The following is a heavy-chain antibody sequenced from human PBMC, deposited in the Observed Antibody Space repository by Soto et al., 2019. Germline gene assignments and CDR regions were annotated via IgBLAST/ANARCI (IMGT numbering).Heavy chain of an antibody. D-gene: IGHD2-21*02. CDR3: EHAPPVTALDY. CDR1: GFSLSTSGVG. J-gene: IGHJ4*02. V-gene: IGHV2-5*02. Sequence: QITLKESGPTVVKPTRTLTLTCTFSGFSLSTSGVGVGWIRQPPGKALEGLAIIYWDDDKRYSPSLKSRLTITKDTSKYQVVLTMTSMDPVDTGTYYCEHAPPVTALDYWGQGTLFTVSS. CDR2: IYWDDDK.